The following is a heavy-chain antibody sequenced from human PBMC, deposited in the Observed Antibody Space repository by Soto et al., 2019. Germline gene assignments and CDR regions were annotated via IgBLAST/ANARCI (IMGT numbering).Heavy chain of an antibody. CDR2: IYYSGST. J-gene: IGHJ6*02. CDR1: GGSISSSSYY. V-gene: IGHV4-39*01. Sequence: SETLSLTCTVSGGSISSSSYYWGWIRQPPGKGLEWIGSIYYSGSTYYNPSLKSRVTISVDTSKNQFSLKLSSVTAADTAAYYCARQKVGATLYYYYGMDVWGQGTTVTVSS. D-gene: IGHD1-26*01. CDR3: ARQKVGATLYYYYGMDV.